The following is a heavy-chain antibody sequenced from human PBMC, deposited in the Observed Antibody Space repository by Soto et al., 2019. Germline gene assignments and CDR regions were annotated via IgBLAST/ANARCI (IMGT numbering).Heavy chain of an antibody. CDR3: ARGLLRELLLPSSYYYYGMDV. V-gene: IGHV1-69*01. J-gene: IGHJ6*02. Sequence: SVKLSCNASGGTFSSYASSWVRQDPGQGLEWMGGIIPIFGTANYAQKFQGRVTITADESTSTAYMELSSLRSEDTAVYYCARGLLRELLLPSSYYYYGMDVWGQGTTV. CDR2: IIPIFGTA. D-gene: IGHD3-10*01. CDR1: GGTFSSYA.